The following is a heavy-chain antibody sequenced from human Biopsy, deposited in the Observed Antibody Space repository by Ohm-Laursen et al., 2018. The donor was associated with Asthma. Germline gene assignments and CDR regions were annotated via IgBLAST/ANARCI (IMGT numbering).Heavy chain of an antibody. Sequence: SVKVSCKAPGGTFSNFAISWVRQAPGQGLEWLGGVMTVFGTTNCAQKFQGRVTITADESTSTAYMEVTSLRSEDTAIYYCARYQVGYSSGWSLLLKKIYYSGMDVWGQGNAVTVSS. CDR1: GGTFSNFA. V-gene: IGHV1-69*13. D-gene: IGHD6-19*01. CDR2: VMTVFGTT. CDR3: ARYQVGYSSGWSLLLKKIYYSGMDV. J-gene: IGHJ6*02.